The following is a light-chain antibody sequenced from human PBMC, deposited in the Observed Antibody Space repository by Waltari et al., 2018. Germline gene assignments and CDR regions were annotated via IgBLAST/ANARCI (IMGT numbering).Light chain of an antibody. Sequence: EIVMTQSPATLSVSPGERATLSCRASQSVSSNLAWFQKKPGQAPRLLIYGASTRATGFSARFRGSGSGTELTLTISSLQSEDFAVYFCRQYDNWPRVFGQGTKLEIK. J-gene: IGKJ2*01. CDR2: GAS. CDR1: QSVSSN. V-gene: IGKV3-15*01. CDR3: RQYDNWPRV.